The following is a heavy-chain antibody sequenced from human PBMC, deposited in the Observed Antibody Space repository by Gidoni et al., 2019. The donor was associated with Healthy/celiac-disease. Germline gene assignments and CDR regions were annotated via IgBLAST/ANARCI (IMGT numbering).Heavy chain of an antibody. CDR1: GFTFSSYA. J-gene: IGHJ3*02. Sequence: QVQLVESGGGVVQPGRSLRLCCAASGFTFSSYAMHWVRQAPGKGLEWVAVISYDGSNKYYADSVKGRFTISRDNSKNTLYLQMNSLRAEDTAVYYCARDQSGSYEGGAFDIWGQGTMVTVSS. CDR2: ISYDGSNK. V-gene: IGHV3-30-3*01. D-gene: IGHD1-26*01. CDR3: ARDQSGSYEGGAFDI.